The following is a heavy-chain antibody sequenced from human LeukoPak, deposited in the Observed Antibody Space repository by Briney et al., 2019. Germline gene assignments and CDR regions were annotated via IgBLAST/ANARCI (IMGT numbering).Heavy chain of an antibody. V-gene: IGHV4-34*01. D-gene: IGHD3-22*01. CDR1: GGPITEYY. Sequence: PSETLSLTCSVSGGPITEYYWSWIRQPPGKGLEWIGEINHSGSTNYNPSLKSRVTISVDTSKNQFSLKLSSVTAADTAVYYCATHSSGYLSFDYWGQGTLVTVSS. J-gene: IGHJ4*02. CDR2: INHSGST. CDR3: ATHSSGYLSFDY.